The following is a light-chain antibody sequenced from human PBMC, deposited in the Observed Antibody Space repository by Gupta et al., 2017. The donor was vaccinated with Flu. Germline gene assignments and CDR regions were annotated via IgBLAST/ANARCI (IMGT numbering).Light chain of an antibody. CDR2: AAY. CDR3: QHSYWTPHT. V-gene: IGKV1-39*01. J-gene: IGKJ4*01. Sequence: LSASVESSVTINCRRSKSSSSYVKWYQKQPGTATKLLIDAAYSLQSGVPSWFSGRGSGKDSTLTISRVQPEFGASYYCQHSYWTPHTFGGGTKVEIK. CDR1: KSSSSY.